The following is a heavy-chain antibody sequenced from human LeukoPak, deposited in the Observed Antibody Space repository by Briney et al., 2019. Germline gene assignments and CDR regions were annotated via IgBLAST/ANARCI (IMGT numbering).Heavy chain of an antibody. CDR2: INHSGST. J-gene: IGHJ5*02. Sequence: SETLSLTCAVYGGSFSGYYWSWIRQPPGKGLEWIGEINHSGSTNYNPSLKSRVTISVDTSKNQFTLKLSSVTAADTAVYYCARTRYYDFWSGYYARRWFDPWGQGTLVTVSS. D-gene: IGHD3-3*01. V-gene: IGHV4-34*01. CDR1: GGSFSGYY. CDR3: ARTRYYDFWSGYYARRWFDP.